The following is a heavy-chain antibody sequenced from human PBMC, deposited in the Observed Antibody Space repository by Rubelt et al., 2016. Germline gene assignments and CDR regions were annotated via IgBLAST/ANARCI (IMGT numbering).Heavy chain of an antibody. CDR3: AKGGWRGLEELDY. J-gene: IGHJ4*02. CDR2: ISGSGGTK. V-gene: IGHV3-23*01. CDR1: GFTFSSYA. D-gene: IGHD2-21*01. Sequence: LVQPGGSLRLSCAASGFTFSSYAMSWVRQAPGKELEWVSAISGSGGTKYYADSVKGRFIISRDNSKNTLYLQMNSLRVEDTAVYYCAKGGWRGLEELDYWGQGTLVTVSS.